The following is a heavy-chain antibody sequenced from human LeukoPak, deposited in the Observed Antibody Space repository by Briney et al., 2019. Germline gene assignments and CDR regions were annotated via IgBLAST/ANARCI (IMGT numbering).Heavy chain of an antibody. V-gene: IGHV1-69*13. J-gene: IGHJ6*02. D-gene: IGHD1-1*01. Sequence: SVKVSCKASGGTFSSYAISWVRQAPGQGLEWMGGVIPIFGTANYAQKFQGRVTITADESTSTAYMELSSLRSEDTAVYYCALNEEYYYYYGMDVWGQGTTVTVSS. CDR2: VIPIFGTA. CDR1: GGTFSSYA. CDR3: ALNEEYYYYYGMDV.